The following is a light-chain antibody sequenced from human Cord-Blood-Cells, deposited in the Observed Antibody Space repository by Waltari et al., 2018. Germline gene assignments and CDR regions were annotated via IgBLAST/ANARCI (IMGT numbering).Light chain of an antibody. CDR3: QQYYSTPWT. J-gene: IGKJ1*01. V-gene: IGKV4-1*01. CDR2: WAS. Sequence: DIVMNQSPYPLAVAAGERATDDCKSPKSVLYSSNNKNYFAWYQLKPGQPPKLLIYWASTRESGVPDRFSGSGSGTDFTLTISSLQAEDVAVYYCQQYYSTPWTFGHGTKVEIK. CDR1: KSVLYSSNNKNY.